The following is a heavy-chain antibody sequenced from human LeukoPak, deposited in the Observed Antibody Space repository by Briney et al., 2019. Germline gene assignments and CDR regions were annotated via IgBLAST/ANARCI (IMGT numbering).Heavy chain of an antibody. CDR1: GGSISSGSYY. CDR2: IYTSGST. D-gene: IGHD3-22*01. CDR3: ARAPSDSSGYSSYYYYMDV. V-gene: IGHV4-61*02. Sequence: PSETLSLTCTVSGGSISSGSYYWSWIRQPAGKGLEWIGRIYTSGSTYYNTSLKSRVTISVDTSKNQFSLKLSSVTAADTAVYYCARAPSDSSGYSSYYYYMDVWGKGTTVTVSS. J-gene: IGHJ6*03.